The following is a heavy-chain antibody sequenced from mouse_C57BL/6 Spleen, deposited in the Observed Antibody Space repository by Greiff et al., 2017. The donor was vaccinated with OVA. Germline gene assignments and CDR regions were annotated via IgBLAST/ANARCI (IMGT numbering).Heavy chain of an antibody. CDR3: AYYGNYEYAMGY. CDR1: GYTFTSYW. J-gene: IGHJ4*01. V-gene: IGHV1-50*01. Sequence: QVQLKQPGAELVKPGASVKLSCKASGYTFTSYWMHWVKQRPGQGLEWIGEIAPSDSYTNYNQKFKGKATLTVDKSSSTAYMQLISLTSEESAVYYCAYYGNYEYAMGYWGHGATVTVSS. CDR2: IAPSDSYT. D-gene: IGHD2-1*01.